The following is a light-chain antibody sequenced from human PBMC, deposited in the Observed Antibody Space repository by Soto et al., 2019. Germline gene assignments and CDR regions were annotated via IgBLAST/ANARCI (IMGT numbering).Light chain of an antibody. Sequence: QAVVTQPASVSGSPGQSITISCTGTSSDVGGYNYVSWYQQHPGKAPKLMIYDVSNRPSGVSNRFSGSKSGNTASLTISGLQAEDEADYYCSSYTSSSTLGFGTGTKVPS. J-gene: IGLJ1*01. CDR1: SSDVGGYNY. V-gene: IGLV2-14*01. CDR3: SSYTSSSTLG. CDR2: DVS.